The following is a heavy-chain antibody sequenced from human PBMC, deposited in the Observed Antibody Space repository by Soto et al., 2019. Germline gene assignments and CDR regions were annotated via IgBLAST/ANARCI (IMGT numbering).Heavy chain of an antibody. CDR2: IYHTGET. D-gene: IGHD1-26*01. CDR1: GGSISSSNYY. CDR3: LRHEHWVGLNVY. Sequence: QLQLQESGPGLVKPSETLSLTCSVSGGSISSSNYYWAWIRQPPGKGLEWIGGIYHTGETYYNPSLTPRVTLSVAASTTQLPLLLHSVPAADTALYHCLRHEHWVGLNVYRGRGALVPVSS. J-gene: IGHJ4*02. V-gene: IGHV4-39*01.